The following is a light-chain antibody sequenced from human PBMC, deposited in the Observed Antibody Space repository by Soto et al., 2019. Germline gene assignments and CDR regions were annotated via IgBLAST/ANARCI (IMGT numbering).Light chain of an antibody. CDR3: SSYTSRSIVV. J-gene: IGLJ2*01. CDR2: EVI. CDR1: SSDIGGYDY. V-gene: IGLV2-14*01. Sequence: QSALTQPASVSGSPGQSITISCTGTSSDIGGYDYVSWYRQHPGKAPKLLIYEVIHRPSGVSNRFSGFKSGNTASLTISGRQADDEADYYCSSYTSRSIVVFGGGTKLTVL.